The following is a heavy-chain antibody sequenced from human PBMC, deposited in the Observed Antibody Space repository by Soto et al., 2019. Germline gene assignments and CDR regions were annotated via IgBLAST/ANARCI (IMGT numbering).Heavy chain of an antibody. Sequence: EVQLVESGGGLVQPGGSQRLSCAASGFTFSSYDMHWVRQATGKGLEWVSAIGTAGDPYYPGSVKGRFTISRENAKNSLYLQMNSLRAGDTAVYYCARAGGRYCTNGVCSKRYWYFDLWGRGTLVTVSS. CDR2: IGTAGDP. CDR1: GFTFSSYD. CDR3: ARAGGRYCTNGVCSKRYWYFDL. V-gene: IGHV3-13*05. J-gene: IGHJ2*01. D-gene: IGHD2-8*01.